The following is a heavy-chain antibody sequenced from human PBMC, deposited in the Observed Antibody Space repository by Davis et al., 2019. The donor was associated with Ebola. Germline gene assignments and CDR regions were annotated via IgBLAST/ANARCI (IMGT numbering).Heavy chain of an antibody. V-gene: IGHV3-21*01. J-gene: IGHJ4*02. CDR3: ARGRGTLDY. CDR1: GFPFTTYT. CDR2: VSSYSDKI. Sequence: GESLKISCAASGFPFTTYTLNWVRQAPGKGLECVASVSSYSDKIYYADSVKGRFTISRDNAKNSLFLQMSSLRHEDTAVYYCARGRGTLDYWGQGALVIVSS.